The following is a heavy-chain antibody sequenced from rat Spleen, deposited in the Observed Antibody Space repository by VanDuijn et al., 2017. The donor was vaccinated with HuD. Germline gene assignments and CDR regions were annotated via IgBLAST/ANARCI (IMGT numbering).Heavy chain of an antibody. Sequence: EVQLVETGGGLVQPGRSMKLSCAASGFSFSNHYMAWVRQTPTKGLEWVASINTGGGITYYRDSVKGRFTISRDNAKSTLYLQVDSLRSEDTATYYCARHGYYDGYYPYFDYWGQGTLVTVSS. CDR1: GFSFSNHY. J-gene: IGHJ3*01. CDR2: INTGGGIT. CDR3: ARHGYYDGYYPYFDY. D-gene: IGHD1-12*03. V-gene: IGHV5-25*01.